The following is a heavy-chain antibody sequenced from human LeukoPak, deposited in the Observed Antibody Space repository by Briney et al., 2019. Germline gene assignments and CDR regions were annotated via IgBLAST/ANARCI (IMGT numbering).Heavy chain of an antibody. J-gene: IGHJ4*02. CDR3: AKATRNDRGGPVMFDY. CDR2: ISGSGDDT. V-gene: IGHV3-23*01. Sequence: GGSLRLSCAASGFTFSNYAMTWVRQAPGKGLECVSAISGSGDDTYYADSVKGRFTISRDNSKITVYLQMSSLRAEDTAVYYCAKATRNDRGGPVMFDYGGQGTLVTVSS. D-gene: IGHD1-1*01. CDR1: GFTFSNYA.